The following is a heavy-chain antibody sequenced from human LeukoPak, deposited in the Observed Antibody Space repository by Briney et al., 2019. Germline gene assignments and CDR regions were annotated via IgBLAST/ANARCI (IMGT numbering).Heavy chain of an antibody. D-gene: IGHD3-3*01. J-gene: IGHJ4*02. CDR1: GGTFSSYA. Sequence: ASVNVSCKASGGTFSSYAISWVRQAPGQGLEWMGWISAYNGNTNYAQKLQGRVTMTTDTSTSTAYMELRSLRSDDTAVYYCARAVTTYYDFWSGDEIDYWGQGTLVTVSS. CDR3: ARAVTTYYDFWSGDEIDY. CDR2: ISAYNGNT. V-gene: IGHV1-18*01.